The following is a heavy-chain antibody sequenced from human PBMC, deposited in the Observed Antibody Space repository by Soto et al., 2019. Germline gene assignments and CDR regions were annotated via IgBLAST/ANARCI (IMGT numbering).Heavy chain of an antibody. CDR1: GGSISSYY. CDR3: ARDGYSYGSYYYYYGMDV. Sequence: PSETLSLTCTVSGGSISSYYWSWIRQPAGKGLEWIGRIYTSGSTNYNPSLKSRVTMSVDTSKNQFSLKLSSVTAADTAVYYCARDGYSYGSYYYYYGMDVWGQGTTVTVSS. D-gene: IGHD5-18*01. J-gene: IGHJ6*02. V-gene: IGHV4-4*07. CDR2: IYTSGST.